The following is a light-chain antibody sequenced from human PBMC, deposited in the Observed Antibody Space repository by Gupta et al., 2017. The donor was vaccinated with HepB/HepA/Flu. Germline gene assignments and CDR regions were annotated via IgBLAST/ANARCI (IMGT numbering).Light chain of an antibody. J-gene: IGKJ1*01. CDR1: HAIGRD. CDR2: VPT. V-gene: IGKV1-6*01. Sequence: AIQLTECPSSLSVSVGDRVTINCRASHAIGRDLEWYQQQPGKAPKLLIYVPTTLQTGVPSRFSGSGSGTDFTPTIDSLQPEDFATYYCLHYENYPRMFGQGTKVDIK. CDR3: LHYENYPRM.